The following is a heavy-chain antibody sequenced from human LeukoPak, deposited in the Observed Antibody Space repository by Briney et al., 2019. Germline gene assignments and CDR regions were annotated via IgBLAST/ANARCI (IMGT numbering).Heavy chain of an antibody. V-gene: IGHV4-4*07. CDR2: IYTSGST. D-gene: IGHD6-19*01. J-gene: IGHJ4*02. CDR1: GGSISSYY. Sequence: SETLSLTCTVSGGSISSYYWSWIRKPAGKGPEWIGRIYTSGSTNYNPSLKSRVTMSVDTSKNQFSLKLSSVTAADTAVYYCAREDSSGWYYFDYWGQGTLVTVSS. CDR3: AREDSSGWYYFDY.